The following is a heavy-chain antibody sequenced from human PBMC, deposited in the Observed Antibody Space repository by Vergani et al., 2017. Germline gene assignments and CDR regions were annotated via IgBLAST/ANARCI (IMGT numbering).Heavy chain of an antibody. Sequence: QVQLQQWGAGLLKPSETLSLTCAVYGGSFSGYYWSWIRQPPGKGLEWIGEINYSGSTNYNPSLKSRVTISVDTSKNQFSLKLSSVTAADTAVYYCARGGVVVVAATPGWFDPWGQGTLVTVSS. CDR3: ARGGVVVVAATPGWFDP. V-gene: IGHV4-34*01. D-gene: IGHD2-15*01. CDR1: GGSFSGYY. J-gene: IGHJ5*02. CDR2: INYSGST.